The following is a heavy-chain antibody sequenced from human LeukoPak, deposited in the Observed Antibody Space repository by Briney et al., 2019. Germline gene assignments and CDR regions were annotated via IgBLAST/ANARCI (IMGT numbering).Heavy chain of an antibody. Sequence: GGSLRLSCAASGFTFSSYAMHWVRQAPGKGLEWVAVISCDGSNKYYADSVKGRFTISRDNSKNTLYLQMNSLRAEDTAVQGSSTSCHDAFDIWGQGTMVTVSS. CDR1: GFTFSSYA. V-gene: IGHV3-30-3*01. D-gene: IGHD2-2*01. CDR3: STSCHDAFDI. CDR2: ISCDGSNK. J-gene: IGHJ3*02.